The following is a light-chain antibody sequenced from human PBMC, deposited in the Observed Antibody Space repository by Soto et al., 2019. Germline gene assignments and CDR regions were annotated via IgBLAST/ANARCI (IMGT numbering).Light chain of an antibody. CDR2: DAS. J-gene: IGKJ2*01. CDR1: QSVSSY. CDR3: QQRSNWPLYT. Sequence: EIVLTQSPATLSLSPGERATLSCRASQSVSSYLAWYQQKPGQAPRLLIYDASNRATGIPARFSGSGSGTDFTLTISSLEPEDFAVHYCQQRSNWPLYTFGQGTKLEIK. V-gene: IGKV3-11*01.